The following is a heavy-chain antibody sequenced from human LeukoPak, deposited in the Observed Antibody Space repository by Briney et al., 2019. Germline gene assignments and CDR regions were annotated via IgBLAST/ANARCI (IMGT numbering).Heavy chain of an antibody. Sequence: ASVKVSCKASGDTLTRYYIHWVRQAPGQGLEWMGIITPTGGSTTYAQKFQGRVTMTRDMSTNTVYMELSSLRSEDTAVYYCARARAVAGIGAYYYYYYMDVWGKGTTVTVSS. D-gene: IGHD6-19*01. CDR2: ITPTGGST. J-gene: IGHJ6*03. V-gene: IGHV1-46*01. CDR3: ARARAVAGIGAYYYYYYMDV. CDR1: GDTLTRYY.